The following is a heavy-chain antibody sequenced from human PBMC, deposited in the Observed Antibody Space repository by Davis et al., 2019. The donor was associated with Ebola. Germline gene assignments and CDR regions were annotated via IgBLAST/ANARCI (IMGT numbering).Heavy chain of an antibody. D-gene: IGHD3-10*01. V-gene: IGHV1-46*01. Sequence: ASVQVSCKASGYTFTSYYMHWVRQAPGQGLEWMGIINPSGGSTSYAQKFQGRVTMTRDTSTSTIYMELSSLRSEDTAVYYCARGGYYYGSGFSNWFDPWGQGTLVTVSS. CDR1: GYTFTSYY. CDR3: ARGGYYYGSGFSNWFDP. J-gene: IGHJ5*02. CDR2: INPSGGST.